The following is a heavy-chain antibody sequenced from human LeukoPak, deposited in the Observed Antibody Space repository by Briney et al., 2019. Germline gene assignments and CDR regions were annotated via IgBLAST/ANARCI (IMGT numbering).Heavy chain of an antibody. CDR2: IYYSGST. D-gene: IGHD5-18*01. CDR1: GGSISSGGYY. CDR3: ARGGYTAMVTGFDY. Sequence: SETLSLTCTVSGGSISSGGYYWGWIRQHPGRGLEWIGYIYYSGSTYYNPSLKSRVPISVDTSKNQFSLKLSSVTAADTAVYYCARGGYTAMVTGFDYWGQGTLVTVSS. J-gene: IGHJ4*02. V-gene: IGHV4-31*03.